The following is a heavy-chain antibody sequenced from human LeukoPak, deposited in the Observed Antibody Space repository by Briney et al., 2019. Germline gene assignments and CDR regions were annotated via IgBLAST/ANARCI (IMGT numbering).Heavy chain of an antibody. Sequence: GGSLRLSCAASGLTGSHNYVSWVRQAPGKGLEWVSGISWNSGSIGYADSVKGRFTISRDNAKNSLYLQMNSLRAEDTALYYCAKDMGGVAAAGTDYWGQGTLVTVSS. CDR1: GLTGSHNY. CDR3: AKDMGGVAAAGTDY. CDR2: ISWNSGSI. D-gene: IGHD6-13*01. V-gene: IGHV3-9*01. J-gene: IGHJ4*02.